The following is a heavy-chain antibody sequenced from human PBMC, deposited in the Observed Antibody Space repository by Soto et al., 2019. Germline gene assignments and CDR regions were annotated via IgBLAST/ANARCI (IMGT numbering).Heavy chain of an antibody. CDR2: MSGSGGST. Sequence: PGGSLRLSCAASGFTFSSYAMNWVRQAPGKGLEWVSAMSGSGGSTYYADSVKGRFTISRDNSKNTLYLQMNSLRAEDTAVYYCAKEVFRLMVYAISYYFDYWGQGTLVTVSS. D-gene: IGHD2-8*01. V-gene: IGHV3-23*01. CDR3: AKEVFRLMVYAISYYFDY. CDR1: GFTFSSYA. J-gene: IGHJ4*02.